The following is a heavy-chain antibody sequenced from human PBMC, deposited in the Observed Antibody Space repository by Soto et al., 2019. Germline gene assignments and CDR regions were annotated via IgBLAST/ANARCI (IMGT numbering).Heavy chain of an antibody. CDR3: AKKAVNGHDSPDFSWWDV. CDR1: GVDISDYG. V-gene: IGHV3-30*18. J-gene: IGHJ6*02. Sequence: QEQLVESGGGVVQPGRSLRLSCAGSGVDISDYGMHWVRQAPGKGLAWVAAISYNADLQHYADSVKGRFTISRDDSKETVYLQMDSLRIEDTAVYYCAKKAVNGHDSPDFSWWDVWGHGTLVNVSS. CDR2: ISYNADLQ. D-gene: IGHD3-22*01.